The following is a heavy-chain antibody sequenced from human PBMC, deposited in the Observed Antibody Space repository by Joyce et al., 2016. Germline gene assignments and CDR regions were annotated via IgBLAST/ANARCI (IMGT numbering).Heavy chain of an antibody. V-gene: IGHV3-48*03. D-gene: IGHD4-17*01. J-gene: IGHJ4*02. CDR1: GFNFSSFE. Sequence: EVQLVESGGGLLQPGGSLRLSCEASGFNFSSFEMIWVRQAPGEGLEWVSYISSSGSTVYYADSVEGRFTMSRDNAKNSLYLQMNSLRAEDTAFYYCAREHEYGDYEPLDYWGQGTLVTVSS. CDR2: ISSSGSTV. CDR3: AREHEYGDYEPLDY.